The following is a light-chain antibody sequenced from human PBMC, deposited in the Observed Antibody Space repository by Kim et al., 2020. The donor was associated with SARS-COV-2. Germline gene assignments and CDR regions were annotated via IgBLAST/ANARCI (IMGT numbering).Light chain of an antibody. Sequence: SPGERATLSCRASQSIRSNYLAWYQQKPGQAPRLLIYGGSSRATGIPDRFSGSGSGTDFTLTITRLEPEDFAVYYCQQYSSSPATFGQGTKVDIK. CDR2: GGS. CDR1: QSIRSNY. J-gene: IGKJ1*01. CDR3: QQYSSSPAT. V-gene: IGKV3-20*01.